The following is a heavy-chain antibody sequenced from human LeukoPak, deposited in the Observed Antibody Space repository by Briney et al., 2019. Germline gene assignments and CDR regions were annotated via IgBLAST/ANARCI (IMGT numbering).Heavy chain of an antibody. V-gene: IGHV1-69*04. CDR2: IIPILGIA. CDR3: ARVPLDWFPHVFDY. Sequence: SVQVSCKASVGTFRSYAFSWVRQAPGQGLEWMGSIIPILGIANYAQKFQGIVTITADKSTSTAYMELSSLRSEDTAVYYCARVPLDWFPHVFDYWGQGTLVTVSS. D-gene: IGHD3-9*01. J-gene: IGHJ4*02. CDR1: VGTFRSYA.